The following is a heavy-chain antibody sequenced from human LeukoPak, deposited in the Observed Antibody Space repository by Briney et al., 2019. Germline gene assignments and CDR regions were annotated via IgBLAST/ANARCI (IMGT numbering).Heavy chain of an antibody. D-gene: IGHD3-22*01. CDR2: IKQDGTEK. J-gene: IGHJ4*02. Sequence: GGSLRLSCAASGFTFSYYWMSWVRQAPGKGPEWVANIKQDGTEKYYVDSVKGRFTISRDNAKNSLYLQMNSLRAKDTAVYYCARHYYDTSGYYGRDYFDYWGQGTLVTVSS. CDR1: GFTFSYYW. V-gene: IGHV3-7*01. CDR3: ARHYYDTSGYYGRDYFDY.